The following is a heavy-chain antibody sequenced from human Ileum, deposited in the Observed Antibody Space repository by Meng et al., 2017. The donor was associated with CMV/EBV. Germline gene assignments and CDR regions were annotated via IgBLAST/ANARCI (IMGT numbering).Heavy chain of an antibody. Sequence: GGSLRLSCAASGLRVSDNYMTWVRQVAGEGLQWVSTLYTGGSAHYAPSVEGRFTISKDNSNNMVYLQMNSLRAEDTAVYYCAREMMGAWRGFFDYWGQGVLVTVSS. J-gene: IGHJ4*02. V-gene: IGHV3-53*01. CDR2: LYTGGSA. CDR1: GLRVSDNY. CDR3: AREMMGAWRGFFDY. D-gene: IGHD3-3*01.